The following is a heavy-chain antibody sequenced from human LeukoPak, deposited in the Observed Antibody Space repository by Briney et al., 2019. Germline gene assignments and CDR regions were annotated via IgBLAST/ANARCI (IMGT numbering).Heavy chain of an antibody. Sequence: PSETLSLTCTFAGGGISTYFWSWIRQTPGKGLEWVGHIANGATDYNPSLKSRAIISVDTSKNQISLRLTSVTAAATAAYRCATQKAPSQGYYFDPWRPGTQVLVSS. V-gene: IGHV4-4*08. J-gene: IGHJ5*02. CDR1: GGGISTYF. D-gene: IGHD1-26*01. CDR2: IANGAT. CDR3: ATQKAPSQGYYFDP.